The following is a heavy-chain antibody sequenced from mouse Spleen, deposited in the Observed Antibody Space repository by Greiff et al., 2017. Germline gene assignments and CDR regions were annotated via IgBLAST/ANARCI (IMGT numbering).Heavy chain of an antibody. CDR2: IRNKANGYTT. D-gene: IGHD2-4*01. Sequence: EVMLVESGGGLVQPGGSLSLSCAASGFTFTGYYMSWVRQPPGKALEWLGFIRNKANGYTTEYSASVKGRFTISRDNSQSILYLQMNALRAEDSATYYCASSDDDGFAYWGQGTLVTVSA. V-gene: IGHV7-3*01. J-gene: IGHJ3*01. CDR3: ASSDDDGFAY. CDR1: GFTFTGYY.